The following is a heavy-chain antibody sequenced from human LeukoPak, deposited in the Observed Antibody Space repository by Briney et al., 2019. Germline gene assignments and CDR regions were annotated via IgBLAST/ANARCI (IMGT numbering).Heavy chain of an antibody. J-gene: IGHJ5*02. Sequence: ASVKVSCKASGYTFTGYYMHWVRQATGQGLEWMGWMNPNSGNTGYAQKFQGRVTMTRNTSISTAYMELSSLRSEDTAVYYCARLTPGGWYLWGQGTLVTVSS. CDR2: MNPNSGNT. CDR3: ARLTPGGWYL. CDR1: GYTFTGYY. D-gene: IGHD6-19*01. V-gene: IGHV1-8*02.